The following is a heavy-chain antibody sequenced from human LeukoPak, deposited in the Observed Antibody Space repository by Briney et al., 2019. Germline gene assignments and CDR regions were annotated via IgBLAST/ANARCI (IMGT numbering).Heavy chain of an antibody. V-gene: IGHV4-38-2*01. CDR1: GYSISSGYY. J-gene: IGHJ4*02. D-gene: IGHD3-3*01. CDR2: IFHSGST. Sequence: PSETLSLTCAVSGYSISSGYYWAWIRQPPGKGLDWIGRIFHSGSTYYNPSLKSRVTISVDTSKNQFSLKLSAVTAADTAVYYCAANVYYDFWSADCCYFDYWGQGTLVTVSS. CDR3: AANVYYDFWSADCCYFDY.